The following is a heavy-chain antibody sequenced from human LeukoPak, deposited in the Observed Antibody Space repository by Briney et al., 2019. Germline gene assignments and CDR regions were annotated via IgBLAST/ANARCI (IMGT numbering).Heavy chain of an antibody. Sequence: GGSLRLSCAASGFIVSSNYMSWVRQAPGKGLEWVSVIYSGGSTYYADSVKGRFTISRDNSKNTLYLQMNSLRAEDTAVYYCACTHLGYCSSVSCQNDYWGQGTLVTVSS. V-gene: IGHV3-53*01. CDR2: IYSGGST. CDR1: GFIVSSNY. J-gene: IGHJ4*02. D-gene: IGHD2-15*01. CDR3: ACTHLGYCSSVSCQNDY.